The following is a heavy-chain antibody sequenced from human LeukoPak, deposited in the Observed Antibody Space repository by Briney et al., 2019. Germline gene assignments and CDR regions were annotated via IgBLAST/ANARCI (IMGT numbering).Heavy chain of an antibody. D-gene: IGHD3-22*01. CDR3: VTGGHYSGS. J-gene: IGHJ5*02. CDR2: IKPDGSEK. CDR1: GITFRDHW. Sequence: GGSLRLSCAASGITFRDHWMSWVRQAPGKGLEWVANIKPDGSEKTYVDSVKGRFFISRDNAKRSLYLHMTSLRAEDTALYYCVTGGHYSGSWGQGSLVTVSS. V-gene: IGHV3-7*01.